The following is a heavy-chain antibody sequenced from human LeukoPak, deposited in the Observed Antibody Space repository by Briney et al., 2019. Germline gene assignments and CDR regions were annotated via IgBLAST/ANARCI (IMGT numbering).Heavy chain of an antibody. V-gene: IGHV1-18*04. CDR1: VYTFTRYC. Sequence: SDKVSYKPSVYTFTRYCIRWVHQAPAQELEWMGWISAYNGNTNYAQKLQGTVTMTTDTSTSTAYMELRSLRSDDTAVYYCARDTINGMDVWGKGTTVTVSS. J-gene: IGHJ6*04. D-gene: IGHD3-9*01. CDR2: ISAYNGNT. CDR3: ARDTINGMDV.